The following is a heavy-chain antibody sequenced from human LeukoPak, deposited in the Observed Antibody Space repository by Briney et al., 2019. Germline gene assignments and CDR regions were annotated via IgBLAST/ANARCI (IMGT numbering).Heavy chain of an antibody. D-gene: IGHD2-2*02. CDR3: ARDPGYCSSTSCYNYFDC. J-gene: IGHJ4*02. V-gene: IGHV1-69*06. CDR2: IIPIFGTP. CDR1: GGIFSSYA. Sequence: ASVRVSCKASGGIFSSYAISWLRQAPGQGLEWMGGIIPIFGTPNYAQKFQGRVTITADKSTSTAYMELSGLRSEDTAVYYCARDPGYCSSTSCYNYFDCWGQGTLVTVSS.